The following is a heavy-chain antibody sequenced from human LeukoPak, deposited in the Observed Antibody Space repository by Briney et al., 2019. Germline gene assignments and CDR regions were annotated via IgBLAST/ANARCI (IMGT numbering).Heavy chain of an antibody. CDR2: ISAYNGNT. CDR3: ARDSQRYCGGDCALYYFDY. Sequence: ASVKVSCKASGYTFTSYGISWVRQAPGQGLEWMGWISAYNGNTNYAQKLQGRVTTTTDTSTSTAYMELRSLRSDDTAVYYCARDSQRYCGGDCALYYFDYWGQGTLVTVSS. CDR1: GYTFTSYG. D-gene: IGHD2-21*02. V-gene: IGHV1-18*01. J-gene: IGHJ4*02.